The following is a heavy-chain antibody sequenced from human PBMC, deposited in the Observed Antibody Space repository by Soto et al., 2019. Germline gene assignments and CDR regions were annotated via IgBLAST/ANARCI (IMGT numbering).Heavy chain of an antibody. D-gene: IGHD3-22*01. CDR3: AFVSSGYGALDI. V-gene: IGHV1-3*01. CDR1: VYPLTSSV. Sequence: SVAVSFDASVYPLTSSVSHWVRQASRQRLEWMGCINAGNGNTKYSQKFQGRVTITRDTSASTAYMELSSLRSDDTAVYYCAFVSSGYGALDIWGQGTMVTVSS. J-gene: IGHJ3*02. CDR2: INAGNGNT.